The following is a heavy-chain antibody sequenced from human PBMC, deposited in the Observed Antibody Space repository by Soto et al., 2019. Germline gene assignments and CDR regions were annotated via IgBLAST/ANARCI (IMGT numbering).Heavy chain of an antibody. J-gene: IGHJ6*03. V-gene: IGHV3-23*01. CDR2: ISGSGGST. Sequence: GGSLRLSCAASGFTFSRYAMSWVRQGPGKGLEWVSAISGSGGSTYYADSVKGRFTISRDNSKNTLYLQMNSLRAEDTAVYYCAKDLKYQGASYYYYMDVWGKGTTVTVSS. D-gene: IGHD2-2*01. CDR3: AKDLKYQGASYYYYMDV. CDR1: GFTFSRYA.